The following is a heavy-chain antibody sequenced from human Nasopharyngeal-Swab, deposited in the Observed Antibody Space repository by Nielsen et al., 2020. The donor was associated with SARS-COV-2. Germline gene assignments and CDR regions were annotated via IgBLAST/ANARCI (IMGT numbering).Heavy chain of an antibody. CDR2: INVDGSSI. J-gene: IGHJ3*02. CDR3: TRNHLGLGI. V-gene: IGHV3-74*01. CDR1: GFTFSSYS. D-gene: IGHD3-16*01. Sequence: GESLKISCVASGFTFSSYSMYWVRQAPGQGLVCVSEINVDGSSINCADSVKGRFTTSRDNAKNTLYLQMNSLRAEDTAVYYCTRNHLGLGIWGQGTVVTVSS.